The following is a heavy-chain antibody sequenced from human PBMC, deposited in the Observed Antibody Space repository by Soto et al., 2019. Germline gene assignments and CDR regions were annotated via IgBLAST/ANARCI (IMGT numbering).Heavy chain of an antibody. Sequence: QVQLQESGPGLVKPSETLSLTCTVSGGSISSYYWSWIRQPPGKGLEWIGYIYYSGSTNYNPSLMSRVTISVDTSKNHFSLKLSSVTAADTAVYYCARARKYYDSSGYYADYYYGMDVWGQGTTVTVSS. CDR1: GGSISSYY. J-gene: IGHJ6*02. CDR3: ARARKYYDSSGYYADYYYGMDV. V-gene: IGHV4-59*01. D-gene: IGHD3-22*01. CDR2: IYYSGST.